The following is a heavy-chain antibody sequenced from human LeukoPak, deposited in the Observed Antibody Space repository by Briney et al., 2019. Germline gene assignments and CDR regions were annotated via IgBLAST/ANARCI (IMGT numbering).Heavy chain of an antibody. D-gene: IGHD4-17*01. CDR3: TTPYGDSKKTTPFDY. Sequence: GGSLRLSCAASGFTFSNAWMSWVRQAPGKGLEWVGRIKSKTDGGTTDYAAPVKGRFTISRDDSKNTLYLQMNSLKTEDTAVYYCTTPYGDSKKTTPFDYWGQGTLVTVSS. V-gene: IGHV3-15*01. J-gene: IGHJ4*02. CDR2: IKSKTDGGTT. CDR1: GFTFSNAW.